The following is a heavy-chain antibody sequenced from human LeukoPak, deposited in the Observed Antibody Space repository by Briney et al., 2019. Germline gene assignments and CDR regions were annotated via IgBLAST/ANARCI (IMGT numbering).Heavy chain of an antibody. V-gene: IGHV3-23*01. CDR2: ISISGGST. CDR3: VPQCGRPI. CDR1: GFTFSSYA. J-gene: IGHJ3*02. D-gene: IGHD6-19*01. Sequence: PGESLRLSCAASGFTFSSYAMSWVRQAPGKGLEWLSGISISGGSTSYADSVKGRFTISRDNAKNSLYLQMNSLRAEDTAVYYCVPQCGRPIWGQGTKLTVSS.